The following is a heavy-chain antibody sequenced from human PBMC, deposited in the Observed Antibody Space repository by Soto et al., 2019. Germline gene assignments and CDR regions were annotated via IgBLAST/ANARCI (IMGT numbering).Heavy chain of an antibody. V-gene: IGHV4-39*01. CDR1: GGSISSSSYY. D-gene: IGHD6-19*01. CDR3: ARLFPVRLSTPTPYNWFDP. Sequence: PAETLSLTCTVSGGSISSSSYYWGWIRQPPGKGLEWIGSIYYSGSTYYNPSLKSRVTISVDTSKNQFSLKLSSVTAADTAVYYCARLFPVRLSTPTPYNWFDPWGQGTLVTVSS. J-gene: IGHJ5*02. CDR2: IYYSGST.